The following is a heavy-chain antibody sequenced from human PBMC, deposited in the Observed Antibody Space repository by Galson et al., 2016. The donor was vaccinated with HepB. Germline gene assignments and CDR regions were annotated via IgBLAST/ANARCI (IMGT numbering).Heavy chain of an antibody. CDR2: IYHNGGT. CDR1: SGSVSSDY. Sequence: SETLSLTCSVSSGSVSSDYWSWVRQPPGKGLEWIGYIYHNGGTKYYPPSLKSRVTISVDTSRNHLTLNLKSVTAADTAVYYCARQTRGIPAAGVDWGQGILVTVSS. J-gene: IGHJ4*02. D-gene: IGHD6-13*01. CDR3: ARQTRGIPAAGVD. V-gene: IGHV4-59*08.